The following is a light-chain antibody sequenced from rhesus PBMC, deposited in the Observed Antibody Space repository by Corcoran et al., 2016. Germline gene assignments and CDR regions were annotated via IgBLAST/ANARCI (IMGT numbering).Light chain of an antibody. CDR2: YAN. Sequence: DIQMSQSPSSLSASVGDRVTITCRASQGISRYLTWYQQNPGKAPKLLIYYANTLASGVPSRFSGSGSGTEVTLTISRLQPEDFETYYCQQGNSNPCSFGQGTKVEIK. CDR1: QGISRY. J-gene: IGKJ2*01. V-gene: IGKV1-32*02. CDR3: QQGNSNPCS.